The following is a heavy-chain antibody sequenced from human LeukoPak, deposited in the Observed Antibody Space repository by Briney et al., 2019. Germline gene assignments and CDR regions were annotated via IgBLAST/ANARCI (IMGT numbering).Heavy chain of an antibody. CDR2: INHSGST. D-gene: IGHD3-10*01. J-gene: IGHJ4*02. CDR3: ARAVFSAGSYSVDY. CDR1: GGSFSGYY. Sequence: SETLSLTCAVYGGSFSGYYWTWLRQPPGKALEWIGEINHSGSTYYNPSLKSRVTISVDRSKNQFSLKLSSVTAADTAVYYCARAVFSAGSYSVDYWGQGTLVTVSS. V-gene: IGHV4-34*01.